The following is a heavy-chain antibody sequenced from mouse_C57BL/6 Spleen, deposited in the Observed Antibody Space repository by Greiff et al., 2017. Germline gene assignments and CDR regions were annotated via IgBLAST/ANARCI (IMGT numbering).Heavy chain of an antibody. CDR1: GFNIKDDY. V-gene: IGHV14-4*01. CDR2: IDPENGDT. J-gene: IGHJ4*01. Sequence: VQLKESGAELVRPGASVKLSCTASGFNIKDDYMHWVKQRPEQGLEWIGWIDPENGDTEYASKFQGKATITADTSSNTAYLQLSSLTSEDTAVDYCTAYYAMDDWGQGTSVTVSA. CDR3: TAYYAMDD.